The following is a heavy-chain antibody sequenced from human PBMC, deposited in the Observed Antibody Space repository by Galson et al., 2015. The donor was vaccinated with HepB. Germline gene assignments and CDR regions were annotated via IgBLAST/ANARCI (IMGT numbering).Heavy chain of an antibody. Sequence: LSLTCAVSGGSISSSNWWSWVRQPPGKGLEWIGEIYHSGSTNYNPSLKSRVTISVDKSKNQFSLKLSSVTAADTAVYYCARIGYCSSTSCLTLVYDAFDIWGQGTMVTVSS. CDR1: GGSISSSNW. CDR2: IYHSGST. CDR3: ARIGYCSSTSCLTLVYDAFDI. V-gene: IGHV4-4*02. D-gene: IGHD2-2*01. J-gene: IGHJ3*02.